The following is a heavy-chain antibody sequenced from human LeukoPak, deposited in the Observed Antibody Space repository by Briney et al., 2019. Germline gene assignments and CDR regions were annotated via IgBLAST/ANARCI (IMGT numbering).Heavy chain of an antibody. D-gene: IGHD2-2*01. CDR1: GYTFTSSF. CDR2: INPSGGSP. J-gene: IGHJ5*02. CDR3: ARDSSSSSLADP. V-gene: IGHV1-46*01. Sequence: GASVKVSCKASGYTFTSSFMHWVRQAPGQGLEWMGIINPSGGSPTYAQKFQGRVTMTRDTSTSTVYMELSSLRSEDMAMYYCARDSSSSSLADPWGQGTLVTVSS.